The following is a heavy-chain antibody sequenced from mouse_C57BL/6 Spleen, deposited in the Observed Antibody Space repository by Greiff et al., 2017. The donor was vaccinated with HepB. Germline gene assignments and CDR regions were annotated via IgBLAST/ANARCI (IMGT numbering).Heavy chain of an antibody. CDR3: ARDYYGSSAWFAY. Sequence: VQLKQSGPELVKPGASVKMSCKASGYTFTDYNMHWVKQSHGKSLEWIGYINPNNGGTSYNQKFKGKATLTVNKSSSTAYIELRSLTSEDSAVYYCARDYYGSSAWFAYWGQGTLVTVSA. D-gene: IGHD1-1*01. CDR1: GYTFTDYN. CDR2: INPNNGGT. J-gene: IGHJ3*01. V-gene: IGHV1-22*01.